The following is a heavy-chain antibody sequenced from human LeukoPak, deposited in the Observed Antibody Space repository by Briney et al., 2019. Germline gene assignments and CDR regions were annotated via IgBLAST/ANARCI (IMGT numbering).Heavy chain of an antibody. V-gene: IGHV4-39*01. J-gene: IGHJ5*02. CDR1: GGSISSSSYY. D-gene: IGHD1-1*01. CDR2: IYYSGST. CDR3: ARLSVYNGWFDP. Sequence: SETLSLTCTVSGGSISSSSYYWGWIRQPPGKGLEWIGSIYYSGSTYYNPSLKSRVTISVDTSKNQFSLKLSSVTAADTAVYYCARLSVYNGWFDPWGQGTLVTVSS.